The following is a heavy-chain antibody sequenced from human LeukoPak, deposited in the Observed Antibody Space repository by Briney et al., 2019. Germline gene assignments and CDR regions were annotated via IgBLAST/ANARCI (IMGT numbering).Heavy chain of an antibody. CDR3: ARVYYDSSGYIHFDY. CDR2: ISWNSGSI. Sequence: GGSLRLSCAASGFTFSSCGMSWVRQAPGKGLEWVSGISWNSGSIGYADSVKGRFTISRDNAKNSLYLQMNSLRAEDTAVYYCARVYYDSSGYIHFDYWGQGTLVTVSS. D-gene: IGHD3-22*01. J-gene: IGHJ4*02. CDR1: GFTFSSCG. V-gene: IGHV3-20*04.